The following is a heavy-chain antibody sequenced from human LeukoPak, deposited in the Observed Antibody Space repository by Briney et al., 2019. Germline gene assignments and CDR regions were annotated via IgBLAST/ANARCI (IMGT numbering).Heavy chain of an antibody. CDR2: INPNSGGA. J-gene: IGHJ6*03. Sequence: ASVKVSCKASGYTFTGYYMHWVRQAPGQGLEWMGWINPNSGGANYAQKFQGRVTMTRDTSISTAYMALSRLRSDDTAVYYCARGLYSYGDYYYYMDVWGKGTTVTVSS. D-gene: IGHD5-18*01. CDR1: GYTFTGYY. V-gene: IGHV1-2*02. CDR3: ARGLYSYGDYYYYMDV.